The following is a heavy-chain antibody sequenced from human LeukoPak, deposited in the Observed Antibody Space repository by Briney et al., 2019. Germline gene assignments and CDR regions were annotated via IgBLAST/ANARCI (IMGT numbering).Heavy chain of an antibody. J-gene: IGHJ4*02. CDR3: TRADFYYFNSVDY. D-gene: IGHD2/OR15-2a*01. CDR1: GYTFTSYD. CDR2: MNPNSGNT. V-gene: IGHV1-8*01. Sequence: ASVKVSCKASGYTFTSYDINWVRQATGQGLEWMGWMNPNSGNTGYAQKFQGRVTMTRNTSISTAYMELSSLRSEDTAVYYCTRADFYYFNSVDYWGQGTLVTVSS.